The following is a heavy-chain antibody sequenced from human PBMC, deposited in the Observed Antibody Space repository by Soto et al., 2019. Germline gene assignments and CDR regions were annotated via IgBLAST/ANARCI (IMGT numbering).Heavy chain of an antibody. D-gene: IGHD3-22*01. Sequence: GGSLRLSCAVSGFTFSDYAMRWVRQAPGKGLEWVALIWFDGSNKYYVDSVKGRFTISRDNSKNTLYLQMNSLRTEDTAVCYCVKDHWAKGYSHDYWGQGTLVTVSS. CDR1: GFTFSDYA. CDR2: IWFDGSNK. V-gene: IGHV3-33*06. CDR3: VKDHWAKGYSHDY. J-gene: IGHJ4*02.